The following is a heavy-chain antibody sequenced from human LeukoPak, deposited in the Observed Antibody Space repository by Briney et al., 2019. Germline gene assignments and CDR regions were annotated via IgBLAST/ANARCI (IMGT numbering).Heavy chain of an antibody. Sequence: PSETLSLTCTVSGGSINSYYWSRIRQPAGKGLEWIGRIYTSGSTNDNPSLKSRVTMSVDTSKNQFSLKLSSVTAADTALYYCARELKTAAGDYYYYMDVWGKGTTVIVSS. D-gene: IGHD6-13*01. CDR3: ARELKTAAGDYYYYMDV. CDR1: GGSINSYY. CDR2: IYTSGST. J-gene: IGHJ6*03. V-gene: IGHV4-4*07.